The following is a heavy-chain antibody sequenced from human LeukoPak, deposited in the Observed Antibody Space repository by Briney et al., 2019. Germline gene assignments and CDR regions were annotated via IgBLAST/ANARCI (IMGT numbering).Heavy chain of an antibody. CDR3: ARVAITVAGRLDQRLGMRYYFDY. V-gene: IGHV1-2*02. J-gene: IGHJ4*02. Sequence: ASVKVSCKASGYTFTGYYMHWVRQAPGQGLGWMGWINPKSGGTHYAQKFQGRVTMTRDTSINTAYMELYRLESDDTAVYYCARVAITVAGRLDQRLGMRYYFDYWGQGALVTVSS. CDR1: GYTFTGYY. D-gene: IGHD6-19*01. CDR2: INPKSGGT.